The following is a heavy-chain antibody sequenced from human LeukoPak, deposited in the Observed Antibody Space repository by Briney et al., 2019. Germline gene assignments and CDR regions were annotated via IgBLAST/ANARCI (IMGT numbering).Heavy chain of an antibody. CDR2: ISAKGGST. D-gene: IGHD5-12*01. V-gene: IGHV3-64D*06. J-gene: IGHJ4*02. CDR1: GFTFSSYG. Sequence: GGSLRLSCSASGFTFSSYGIHWVRQAPGKGLEYVSGISAKGGSTYYADSVKGRFTISRDNSKNTLYLQMSSLRAEDTAVYFCVKGPYSVATIAALDYWGQGTLVTVSS. CDR3: VKGPYSVATIAALDY.